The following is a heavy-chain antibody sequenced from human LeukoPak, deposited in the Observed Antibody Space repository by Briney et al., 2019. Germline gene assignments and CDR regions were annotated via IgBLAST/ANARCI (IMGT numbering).Heavy chain of an antibody. CDR2: INHSGST. CDR3: ARDRSSSWYKDFDY. D-gene: IGHD6-13*01. V-gene: IGHV4-34*01. Sequence: PSETLSLTCAVYGGSFSGYYWSWIRQPPGKGLEWIGEINHSGSTNYNPSLKSRVTISVGTSKNQFSLKLSSATAADTAVYYCARDRSSSWYKDFDYWGQGTLVTVSS. CDR1: GGSFSGYY. J-gene: IGHJ4*02.